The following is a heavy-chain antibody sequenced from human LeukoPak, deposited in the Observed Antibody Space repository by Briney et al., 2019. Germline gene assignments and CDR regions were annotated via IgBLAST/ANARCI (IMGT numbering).Heavy chain of an antibody. CDR3: ARGAGYSSSWFDY. D-gene: IGHD6-13*01. CDR1: GFTFSSYG. Sequence: GGSLRLSCAASGFTFSSYGMHWVRQAPGKGLEWVAVIWYDGSNKYYEDSVKGRFTISRDNSKNTLYLQMNSLRAEDTAVYYCARGAGYSSSWFDYWGQGTLVTVSS. J-gene: IGHJ4*02. CDR2: IWYDGSNK. V-gene: IGHV3-33*01.